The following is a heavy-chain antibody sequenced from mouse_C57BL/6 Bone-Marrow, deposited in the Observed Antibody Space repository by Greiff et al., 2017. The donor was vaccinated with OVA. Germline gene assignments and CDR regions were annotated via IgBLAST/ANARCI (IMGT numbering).Heavy chain of an antibody. CDR3: ARERLDAMDY. V-gene: IGHV5-4*01. CDR1: GFTFSSYA. CDR2: ISDGGSYT. Sequence: EVQLQESGGGLVKPGGSLKLSCAASGFTFSSYAMSWVRQTPEKRLEWVATISDGGSYTYYPDNVKGRFTISRDNAKNNLYLQMSHLKSEDTAMYYCARERLDAMDYWGQGTSVTVSS. J-gene: IGHJ4*01.